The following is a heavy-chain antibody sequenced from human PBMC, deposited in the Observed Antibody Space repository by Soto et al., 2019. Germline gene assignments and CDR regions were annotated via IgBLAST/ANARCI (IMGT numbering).Heavy chain of an antibody. D-gene: IGHD2-2*01. Sequence: SETLSLTCTVSGGSISSYYWSWIRQPPGKGLEWIGYIYYSGSTNYNPSLKSRVTISVDTSKNQFSLKLSSVTAADTAVYYCARGTNSIVVVPAATRNWFDPWGQGTLVTVSS. CDR2: IYYSGST. CDR3: ARGTNSIVVVPAATRNWFDP. V-gene: IGHV4-59*08. CDR1: GGSISSYY. J-gene: IGHJ5*02.